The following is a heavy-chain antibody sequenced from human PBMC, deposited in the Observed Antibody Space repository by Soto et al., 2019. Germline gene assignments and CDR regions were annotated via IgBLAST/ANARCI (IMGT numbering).Heavy chain of an antibody. V-gene: IGHV4-34*01. CDR1: GGSFSGYY. CDR2: INHSGST. CDR3: ARGRGWLQPSMAFDI. Sequence: SETLSLTCAVYGGSFSGYYWSWIRQPPGKGLEWIGEINHSGSTNYNPSLKSRVTISVDTSKNQFSLKLSSVTAADTAVYYCARGRGWLQPSMAFDIWGQGTMVTVSS. J-gene: IGHJ3*02. D-gene: IGHD5-12*01.